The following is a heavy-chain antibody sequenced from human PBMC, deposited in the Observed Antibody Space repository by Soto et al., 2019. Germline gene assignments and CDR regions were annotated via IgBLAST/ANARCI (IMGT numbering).Heavy chain of an antibody. CDR3: ARDLFVVVEAASLPDC. D-gene: IGHD2-15*01. J-gene: IGHJ4*02. V-gene: IGHV1-3*01. Sequence: QVQLVQSGAEVKKPGASVKVSCKASGYSFTNYAIHWVRQAPGQRLEWMGWINPGNGYTTYSQKFQGRVTFTRDTSASTAYMELSSLRSDDTAVYYCARDLFVVVEAASLPDCCGQGTLVTVSS. CDR1: GYSFTNYA. CDR2: INPGNGYT.